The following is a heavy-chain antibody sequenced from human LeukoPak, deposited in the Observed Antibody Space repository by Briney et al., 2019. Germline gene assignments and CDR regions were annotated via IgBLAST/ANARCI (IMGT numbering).Heavy chain of an antibody. CDR2: ISYDGSNK. J-gene: IGHJ3*02. V-gene: IGHV3-30*18. CDR1: GFTFSSYG. Sequence: PGGSLRLSCAASGFTFSSYGMHWVRQAPGKGLEWVAVISYDGSNKYYADSVKGRFTISRDNSKNTLYLQMNSLRAEDTAVYYCAKRYSYGRHDAFDIWGQGTMVTVSS. D-gene: IGHD5-18*01. CDR3: AKRYSYGRHDAFDI.